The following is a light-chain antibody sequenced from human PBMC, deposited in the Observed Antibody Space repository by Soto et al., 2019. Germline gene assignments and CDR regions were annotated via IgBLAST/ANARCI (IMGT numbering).Light chain of an antibody. Sequence: QSALTQPASVSGSPGQSITISCTGTSSDVGAYNYVSWYQQHPDKAPKLMIYEVSNRPSGVSNRFSGSKSGNTASLTISGLQAEDEADYYCSSYTISSTWVFGGGTKVTVL. J-gene: IGLJ3*02. V-gene: IGLV2-14*01. CDR3: SSYTISSTWV. CDR2: EVS. CDR1: SSDVGAYNY.